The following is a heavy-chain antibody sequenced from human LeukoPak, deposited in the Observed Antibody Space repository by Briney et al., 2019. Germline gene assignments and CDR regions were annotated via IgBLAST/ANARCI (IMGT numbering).Heavy chain of an antibody. CDR1: GFTFSSYA. J-gene: IGHJ4*02. V-gene: IGHV3-30-3*01. D-gene: IGHD3-3*01. CDR2: ISYDGSNK. CDR3: ARDLTYYDFWSGPNIHYYFDY. Sequence: PGGSLRLSCAASGFTFSSYAMHWVRQAPGKGLEWVAVISYDGSNKYYADSVKGRFTISRDNSKNTLYLQMNSLRAEDTAVYYCARDLTYYDFWSGPNIHYYFDYWGQGTLVTVSS.